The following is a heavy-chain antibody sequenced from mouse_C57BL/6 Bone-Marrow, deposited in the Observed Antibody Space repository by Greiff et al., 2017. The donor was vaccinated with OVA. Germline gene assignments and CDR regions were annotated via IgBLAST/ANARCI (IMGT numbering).Heavy chain of an antibody. CDR2: IRNKANNHAT. Sequence: EVKLVESGGGLVQPGGSLKLSCAASGFTFSDAWMDWVRQSPEKGLEWVAEIRNKANNHATYYAESVKGRFTISRDDSKSSVYLQMNSLRAEDTGIYYCTSPYYYGSSYWYFDVWGTGTTVTVSS. D-gene: IGHD1-1*01. CDR1: GFTFSDAW. CDR3: TSPYYYGSSYWYFDV. J-gene: IGHJ1*03. V-gene: IGHV6-6*01.